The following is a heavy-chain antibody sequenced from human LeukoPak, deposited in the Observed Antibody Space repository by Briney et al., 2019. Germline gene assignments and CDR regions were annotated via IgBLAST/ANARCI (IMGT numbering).Heavy chain of an antibody. D-gene: IGHD3-22*01. CDR1: GYTFTSYA. CDR2: INAGNGNT. CDR3: ARDQGYYDSSAYYSP. V-gene: IGHV1-3*01. J-gene: IGHJ5*02. Sequence: ASVKVSCKASGYTFTSYAMHWVRQAPGQRLEWMGWINAGNGNTKYSQKFQGRVTITRDTSASTAYMELSSLKSEDTAIYYCARDQGYYDSSAYYSPWGQGTLVTVSS.